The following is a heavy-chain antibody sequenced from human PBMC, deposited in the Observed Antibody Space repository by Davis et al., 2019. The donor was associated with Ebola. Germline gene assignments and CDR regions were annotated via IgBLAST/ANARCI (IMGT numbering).Heavy chain of an antibody. V-gene: IGHV1-69*06. J-gene: IGHJ3*01. D-gene: IGHD2-15*01. CDR1: GGTFSSYT. CDR3: ARACSGVSCYSPVAAFDV. Sequence: SVKVSCKASGGTFSSYTISWVRQAPGQGLEWMGGTIPIFGTANYAQKFQGRVTIIADKSTSIVYMELSSLRSEDTAVYYCARACSGVSCYSPVAAFDVWGQGTMVTVSS. CDR2: TIPIFGTA.